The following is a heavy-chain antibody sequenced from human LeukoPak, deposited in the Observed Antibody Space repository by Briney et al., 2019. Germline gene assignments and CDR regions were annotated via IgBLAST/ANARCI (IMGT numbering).Heavy chain of an antibody. CDR1: GFTFSSYV. Sequence: PGRSLRLSCAASGFTFSSYVMHWVRQAPGKGLEWVAVISYDGSNKYYADSVKGRFTISRDNSKNTLYLQMNSLRAEDTAVYYCARDAPGEQRDYYGMDVWGQGTTVTVSS. CDR2: ISYDGSNK. V-gene: IGHV3-30-3*01. CDR3: ARDAPGEQRDYYGMDV. D-gene: IGHD1/OR15-1a*01. J-gene: IGHJ6*02.